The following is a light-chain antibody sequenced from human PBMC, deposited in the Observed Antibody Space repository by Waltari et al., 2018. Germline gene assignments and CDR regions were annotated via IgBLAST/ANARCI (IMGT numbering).Light chain of an antibody. CDR1: QSIGIY. CDR3: QQSYGAPFT. J-gene: IGKJ3*01. CDR2: KSS. Sequence: DIQMTQSPSSLSASVGDRVTITCRASQSIGIYVNWYQQNPGKAPKPLIYKSSNLQSGVPSRFSGSGSGTDFMLTVSSLQSEDFATYYCQQSYGAPFTFGPGTKVDIK. V-gene: IGKV1-39*01.